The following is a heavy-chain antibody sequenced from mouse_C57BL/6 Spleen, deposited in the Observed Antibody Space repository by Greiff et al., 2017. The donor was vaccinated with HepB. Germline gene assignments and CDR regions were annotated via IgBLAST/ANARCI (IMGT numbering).Heavy chain of an antibody. V-gene: IGHV5-17*01. CDR1: GFTFSDYG. J-gene: IGHJ4*01. CDR3: ARLGISYAMDY. CDR2: ISSGSSTI. D-gene: IGHD2-4*01. Sequence: EVKLVESGGGLVKPGGSLKLSCAASGFTFSDYGMHWVRQAPEKGLEWVAYISSGSSTIYYADTVKGRFTISRDNAKNILFLQMTSLRSEDTAMYYCARLGISYAMDYWGQGTSVTVSS.